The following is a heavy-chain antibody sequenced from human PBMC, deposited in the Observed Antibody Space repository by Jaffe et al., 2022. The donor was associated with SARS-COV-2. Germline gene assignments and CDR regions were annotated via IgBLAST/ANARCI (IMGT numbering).Heavy chain of an antibody. D-gene: IGHD2-15*01. J-gene: IGHJ6*02. Sequence: EVQLLESGGGLVQPGGSLRLSCAASGFTFSSYAMSWVRQAPGKGLEWVSAISGSGGSTYYADSVKGRFTISRDNSKNTLYLQMNSLRAEDTAVYYCAKEGWFGTWGDHYYYYYGMDVWGQGTTVTVSS. V-gene: IGHV3-23*01. CDR2: ISGSGGST. CDR1: GFTFSSYA. CDR3: AKEGWFGTWGDHYYYYYGMDV.